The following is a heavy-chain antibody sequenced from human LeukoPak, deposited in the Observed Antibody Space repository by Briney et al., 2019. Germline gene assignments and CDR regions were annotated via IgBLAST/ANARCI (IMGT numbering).Heavy chain of an antibody. J-gene: IGHJ4*02. Sequence: GGSLRLSCSASGFAFSGFAMGWVRQTPGKGLEWVSSISGSGGNTYYADSVEGRFTVSRDNSKNTLYLQMNSLRAEDTALYYCARGRGGDYVPSRFDYWGQGTLVTVSS. CDR2: ISGSGGNT. D-gene: IGHD4-17*01. V-gene: IGHV3-23*01. CDR3: ARGRGGDYVPSRFDY. CDR1: GFAFSGFA.